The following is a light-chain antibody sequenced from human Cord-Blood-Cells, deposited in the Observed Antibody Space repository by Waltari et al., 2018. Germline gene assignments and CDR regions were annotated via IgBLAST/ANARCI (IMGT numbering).Light chain of an antibody. J-gene: IGLJ1*01. Sequence: SALTQPASLTRSPGQSITCPCTGTISDGCGCNYASWYQQHPGKAPTLMIYDVSNRPSGVSNRFSGSKSGNTASLTISGLQAEDEADYYCSSYTSSSTRVFGTGTKVTVL. CDR2: DVS. CDR1: ISDGCGCNY. CDR3: SSYTSSSTRV. V-gene: IGLV2-14*01.